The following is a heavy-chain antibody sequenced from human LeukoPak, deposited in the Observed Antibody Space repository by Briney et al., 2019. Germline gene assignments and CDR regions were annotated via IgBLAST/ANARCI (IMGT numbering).Heavy chain of an antibody. V-gene: IGHV3-48*03. CDR2: ISSSGSTI. J-gene: IGHJ4*02. CDR3: ARGVGGSYYYDSSGYSDY. Sequence: GGSLRLSCAASGFTFSSYEMNWVRQAPGKGLEWVSYISSSGSTIYYADSVKGRFTTSRDNAKNSLYLQMNSLRAEDTAVYYCARGVGGSYYYDSSGYSDYWGQGTLVTVSS. CDR1: GFTFSSYE. D-gene: IGHD3-22*01.